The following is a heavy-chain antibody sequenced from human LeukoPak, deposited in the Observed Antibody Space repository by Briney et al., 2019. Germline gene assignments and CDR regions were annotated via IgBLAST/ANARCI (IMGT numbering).Heavy chain of an antibody. D-gene: IGHD3-10*01. CDR1: GGSISSSSYY. CDR2: IYYSGST. CDR3: ARAGPKTYGSGSYYKH. Sequence: SETLSLTCTVSGGSISSSSYYWGWIRQPPGKGLEWIGSIYYSGSTYYNPSLKSRVTISVDTSKNQFSLKLSSVTAADTAVYYCARAGPKTYGSGSYYKHWGQGTLVTVSS. J-gene: IGHJ4*02. V-gene: IGHV4-39*01.